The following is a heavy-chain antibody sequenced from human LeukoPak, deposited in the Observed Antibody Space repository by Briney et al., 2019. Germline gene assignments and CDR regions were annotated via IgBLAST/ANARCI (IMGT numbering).Heavy chain of an antibody. J-gene: IGHJ4*02. Sequence: SETLSLTCALYGGSFIGYYWSWIRQPPGEGLEWIGEINHSGSTNYNQSLKSRVTISVDTSKNQFSLKLSSVTAADTAVYYCARAVTMIVVDNFDYWGQGTLVTVSS. CDR2: INHSGST. V-gene: IGHV4-34*01. D-gene: IGHD3-22*01. CDR1: GGSFIGYY. CDR3: ARAVTMIVVDNFDY.